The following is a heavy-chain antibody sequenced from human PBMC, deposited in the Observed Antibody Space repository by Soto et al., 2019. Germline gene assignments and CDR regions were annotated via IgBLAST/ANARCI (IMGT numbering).Heavy chain of an antibody. CDR3: AKDRSSTSCYAFDY. J-gene: IGHJ4*02. Sequence: GGSLRLSCASSGFTFRSYAMSLVRQAPGKGLEWVSAIGGSSGSTDYADSVKGRFTISRDNTKNTLFLQMNSLRAEDTAVYYCAKDRSSTSCYAFDYWGQGTLVTVSS. CDR1: GFTFRSYA. CDR2: IGGSSGST. V-gene: IGHV3-23*01. D-gene: IGHD2-2*01.